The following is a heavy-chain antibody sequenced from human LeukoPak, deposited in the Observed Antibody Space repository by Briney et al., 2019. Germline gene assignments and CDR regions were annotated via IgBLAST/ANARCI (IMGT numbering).Heavy chain of an antibody. CDR1: GGSFSGYY. J-gene: IGHJ6*03. V-gene: IGHV4-34*01. CDR2: INHSRST. Sequence: SETLSPTCAVYGGSFSGYYWSWIRQPPGKGLEWIGEINHSRSTDYNPSLKSRVTISVDTSKNQFSLKLSSVTAADTAVYYCARGRRIQLWLLLNYMDVWGKGTTVTVSS. D-gene: IGHD5-18*01. CDR3: ARGRRIQLWLLLNYMDV.